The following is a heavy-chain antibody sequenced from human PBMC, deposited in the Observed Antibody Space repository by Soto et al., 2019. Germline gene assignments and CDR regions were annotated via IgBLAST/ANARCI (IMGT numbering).Heavy chain of an antibody. CDR1: GGTFSSYA. D-gene: IGHD6-13*01. CDR3: ARAKDRVYYYYYYGMDV. V-gene: IGHV1-69*13. J-gene: IGHJ6*02. CDR2: IIPILGTA. Sequence: SVKVSCKASGGTFSSYAISWVRQAPGQGLEWMGGIIPILGTANYAQKFQGRVTITADESTSTAYMELSSLRSEDTAVYYCARAKDRVYYYYYYGMDVWGQGTTVTVSS.